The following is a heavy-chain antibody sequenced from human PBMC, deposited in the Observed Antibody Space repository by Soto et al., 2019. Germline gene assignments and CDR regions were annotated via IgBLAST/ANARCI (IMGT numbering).Heavy chain of an antibody. D-gene: IGHD3-22*01. CDR3: AIQGESSGSYYYGMDG. CDR1: GGTFSSYT. CDR2: IIPIFGTA. V-gene: IGHV1-69*12. J-gene: IGHJ6*02. Sequence: QVQLVQSGAEVKKPGSSVKVSCKASGGTFSSYTISWVRQAPGQGLEWMGGIIPIFGTANYAQRFQGRVTITADESTSTAAMELSSLRSEDTAGYYWAIQGESSGSYYYGMDGWGQGTTVIVSS.